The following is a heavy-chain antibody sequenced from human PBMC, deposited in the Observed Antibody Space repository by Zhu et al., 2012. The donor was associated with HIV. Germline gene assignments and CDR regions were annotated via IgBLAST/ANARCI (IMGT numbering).Heavy chain of an antibody. CDR3: ARTRESGNYYGGVSWFDP. J-gene: IGHJ5*02. Sequence: QVQLQESGPRLVKPSQTLSLTCIVSGGSIISGGHYWSWVRQTPGRGLEWIASIYYSGNAYYNASLKSRGTVSVDKSRNSFSLILTSVTAADTAVYYCARTRESGNYYGGVSWFDPGAREPWSPSPQ. D-gene: IGHD1-26*01. CDR2: IYYSGNA. V-gene: IGHV4-30-4*08. CDR1: GGSIISGGHY.